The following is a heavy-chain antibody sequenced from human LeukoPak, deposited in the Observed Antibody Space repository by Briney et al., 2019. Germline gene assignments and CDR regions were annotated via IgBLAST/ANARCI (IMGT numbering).Heavy chain of an antibody. D-gene: IGHD2-15*01. V-gene: IGHV4-59*12. CDR2: IYYSGST. J-gene: IGHJ6*03. CDR1: GGSISSYY. CDR3: ARVLRDYYYYMDV. Sequence: PSETLSLTCTASGGSISSYYWSWIRQPPGKGLEWIGSIYYSGSTYYNPSLKSRVTISVDTSKNQFSLKLSSVTAADTAVYYCARVLRDYYYYMDVWGKGTTVTVSS.